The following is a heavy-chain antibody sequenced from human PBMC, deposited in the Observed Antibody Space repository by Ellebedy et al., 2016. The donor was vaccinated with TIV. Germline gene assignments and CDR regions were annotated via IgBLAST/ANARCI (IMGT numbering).Heavy chain of an antibody. Sequence: GESLKISCAASGFTFSSYSMNWVRQAPGKGLEWVSSISSSSSYIYYADSVKGRFTISRDNAKNSLYLQMNSLRAEDTAVYYCARDIIPYYDSSGYYYWGQGTLVTVSS. V-gene: IGHV3-21*01. CDR1: GFTFSSYS. J-gene: IGHJ4*02. D-gene: IGHD3-22*01. CDR2: ISSSSSYI. CDR3: ARDIIPYYDSSGYYY.